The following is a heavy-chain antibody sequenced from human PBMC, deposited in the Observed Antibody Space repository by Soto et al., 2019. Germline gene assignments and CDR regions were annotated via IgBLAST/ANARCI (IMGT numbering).Heavy chain of an antibody. J-gene: IGHJ6*01. V-gene: IGHV1-18*01. CDR1: GYKFISHS. D-gene: IGHD2-21*01. CDR2: ISAYNGNT. CDR3: ARGAFCGGAPACRDMEV. Sequence: ASVKVSCKSSGYKFISHSITWVRQAPGQGLEWMGRISAYNGNTNYAQKVQGRVTMTTDTSTNTAYMELRSLRSDDTAVYYCARGAFCGGAPACRDMEVWGQGTTVNVSS.